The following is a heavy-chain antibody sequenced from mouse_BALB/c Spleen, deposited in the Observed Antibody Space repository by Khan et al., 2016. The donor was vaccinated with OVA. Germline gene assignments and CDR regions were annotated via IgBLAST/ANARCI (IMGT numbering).Heavy chain of an antibody. J-gene: IGHJ3*01. CDR3: ARDGYSPWFAD. V-gene: IGHV14-1*02. CDR2: IDPENGNT. D-gene: IGHD2-3*01. Sequence: VQLKQSGAELVRPGALVKLSCKASGFNIKDYYMHWVKQRPEQGLVWIGRIDPENGNTIYDPKFQGKASITSDTSSNTAYLQLSSLTSEDTAVYYCARDGYSPWFADGGQGTLVTVSA. CDR1: GFNIKDYY.